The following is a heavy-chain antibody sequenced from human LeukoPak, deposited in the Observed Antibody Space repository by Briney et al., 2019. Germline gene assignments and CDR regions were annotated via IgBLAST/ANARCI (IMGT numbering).Heavy chain of an antibody. D-gene: IGHD5-18*01. J-gene: IGHJ4*02. CDR1: GFTFSSYA. CDR3: AKDLHSYGLRRYFDY. Sequence: GGSLRLSCAASGFTFSSYAMSWVRQARGKWLEWVSAISGSGGSTYYADSVKGRFTISRDNSKNTLYLQMNSLIAEDTAVYYCAKDLHSYGLRRYFDYWGQGTLVTVSS. V-gene: IGHV3-23*01. CDR2: ISGSGGST.